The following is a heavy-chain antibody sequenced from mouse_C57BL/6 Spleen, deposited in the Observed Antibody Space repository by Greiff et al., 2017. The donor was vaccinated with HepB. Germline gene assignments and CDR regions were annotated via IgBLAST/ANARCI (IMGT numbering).Heavy chain of an antibody. CDR1: GYTFTDYE. CDR2: IDPETGGT. CDR3: TREDYGRAMDY. Sequence: VKLMESGAELVRPGASVTLSCKASGYTFTDYEMHWVKQTPVHGLEWIGAIDPETGGTAYNQKFKGKAILTADKSSSTAYMELRSLTSEDSAVYYCTREDYGRAMDYWGQGTSVTVSS. D-gene: IGHD1-1*01. V-gene: IGHV1-15*01. J-gene: IGHJ4*01.